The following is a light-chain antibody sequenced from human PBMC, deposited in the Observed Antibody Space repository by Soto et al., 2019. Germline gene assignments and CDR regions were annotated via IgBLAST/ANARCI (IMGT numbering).Light chain of an antibody. CDR2: EVN. CDR3: SSYAGSDTLV. Sequence: QSALTQPPSASGSPAQSVAISCTGTSSDVGAYNFVSWYQQHPGKAPTVMIYEVNKRPSGVPDRFSGSKSGNTASLTVSGLQAEDGAEYYCSSYAGSDTLVFGTGTKLTVL. V-gene: IGLV2-8*01. CDR1: SSDVGAYNF. J-gene: IGLJ1*01.